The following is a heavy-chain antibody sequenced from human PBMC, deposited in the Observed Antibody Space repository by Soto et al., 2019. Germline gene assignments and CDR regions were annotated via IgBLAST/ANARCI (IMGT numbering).Heavy chain of an antibody. CDR2: MNTCNGMT. CDR3: AKSPRGEMATD. J-gene: IGHJ4*02. V-gene: IGHV1-18*01. Sequence: QVQLVQSGGEVKKPGASVTVSCKASGYTFINYHITWVRQAPGQGLEWMAWMNTCNGMTDYAQRFQGRVTMTRDTSTSPAYMQLRNLGSADTAMYFCAKSPRGEMATDWGQGTLVTVSS. CDR1: GYTFINYH. D-gene: IGHD5-12*01.